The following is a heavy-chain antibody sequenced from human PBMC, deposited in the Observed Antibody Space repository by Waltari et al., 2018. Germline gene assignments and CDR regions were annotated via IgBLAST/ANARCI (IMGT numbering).Heavy chain of an antibody. D-gene: IGHD3-16*01. CDR3: ARGQGEGADV. V-gene: IGHV4-34*01. CDR1: GGSFTAFY. J-gene: IGHJ6*02. Sequence: QVQLQQWGAGLLKPSETLSLTCTVTGGSFTAFYWSWVRQPPGKGLEWIGDSNQGETTQYNPSLRGRVSISVDKSRNQFSLTPTSVTAADTAVYYCARGQGEGADVWAQGTAVTVS. CDR2: SNQGETT.